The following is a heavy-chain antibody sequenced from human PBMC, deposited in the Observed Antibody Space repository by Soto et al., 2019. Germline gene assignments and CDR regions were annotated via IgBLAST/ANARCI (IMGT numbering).Heavy chain of an antibody. CDR3: ATSGGFGELLLADYFDY. CDR1: GFTFDDYA. V-gene: IGHV3-9*01. CDR2: ISWNSGSI. Sequence: EVQLVESGGGLVQPGRSLRLSCAASGFTFDDYAMHWVRQAPGKGLEWVSGISWNSGSIGYADSVKGRFTISRDNAKNSLYLQMNSLRAEDTALYYCATSGGFGELLLADYFDYWGQGTLVTVSS. J-gene: IGHJ4*02. D-gene: IGHD3-10*01.